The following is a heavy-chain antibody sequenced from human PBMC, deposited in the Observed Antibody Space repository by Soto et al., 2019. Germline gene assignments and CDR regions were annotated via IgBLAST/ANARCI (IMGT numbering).Heavy chain of an antibody. D-gene: IGHD2-8*01. V-gene: IGHV3-30*18. CDR3: AKDPAYCTNGVCTGDY. J-gene: IGHJ4*02. CDR1: GFTFSSYG. Sequence: QVQLVASGGGVVQPGRSLRLSCAASGFTFSSYGMHWVRQAPGKGLEWVAVISYDGSNKYYADSVKGRFTISRDNSKNTLYLKMTSLRAEDTAVYYCAKDPAYCTNGVCTGDYWGQGTLVTGFS. CDR2: ISYDGSNK.